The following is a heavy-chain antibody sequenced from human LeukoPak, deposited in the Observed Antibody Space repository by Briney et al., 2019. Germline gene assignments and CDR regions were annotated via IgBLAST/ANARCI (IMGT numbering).Heavy chain of an antibody. Sequence: PSETLSLTCTVSGGSISSVSYFWDCIRQPPGQGLEWIGGICYSRSTQSNTALKSRATITFDTSKNQFSLKLTSVTAADTALYYCARRPASRDYGDSTFHWGQGALVSVSS. CDR2: ICYSRST. CDR1: GGSISSVSYF. D-gene: IGHD4-17*01. J-gene: IGHJ4*02. CDR3: ARRPASRDYGDSTFH. V-gene: IGHV4-39*01.